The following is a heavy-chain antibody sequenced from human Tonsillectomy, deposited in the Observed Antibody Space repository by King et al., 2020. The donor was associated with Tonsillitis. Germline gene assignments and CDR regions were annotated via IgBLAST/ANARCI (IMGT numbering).Heavy chain of an antibody. Sequence: VQLQESGPGLVKPSETLSLTCTVSGGSISSYYWSWIRQPPGKGLEWIGYIYYSGSTNYNPSLKSRVTISVDTSKNQFSLKLSSVTAADTAVYYCARASYSRGWYWLDHWGQGTLVTVSS. V-gene: IGHV4-59*01. CDR1: GGSISSYY. CDR2: IYYSGST. J-gene: IGHJ5*02. D-gene: IGHD6-19*01. CDR3: ARASYSRGWYWLDH.